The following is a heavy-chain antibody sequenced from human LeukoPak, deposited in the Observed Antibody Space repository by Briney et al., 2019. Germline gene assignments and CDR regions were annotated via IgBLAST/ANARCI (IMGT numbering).Heavy chain of an antibody. D-gene: IGHD6-19*01. Sequence: SQTLSLTCAISGDSVSSNSAAWNWIRQSPSRGLEWLGRTYYRSKWYNDYAVSVKSRLTFNSDTSKNQFSLQLNSVTPEDTAVYYCTRGTEGEQWPPWIDFWGQGTPVTVSS. J-gene: IGHJ4*02. CDR3: TRGTEGEQWPPWIDF. CDR1: GDSVSSNSAA. V-gene: IGHV6-1*01. CDR2: TYYRSKWYN.